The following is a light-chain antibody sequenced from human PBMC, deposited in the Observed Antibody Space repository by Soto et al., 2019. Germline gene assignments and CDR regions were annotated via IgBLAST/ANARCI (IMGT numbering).Light chain of an antibody. CDR3: QQRSNWPLT. CDR2: DAS. V-gene: IGKV3-11*01. J-gene: IGKJ4*01. CDR1: QSVSSY. Sequence: ELVLTQSPATLSLSPVERATLSCRASQSVSSYLAWYQQKPGQAPRLLIYDASNRATGIPARFSGSGSGTDFTLTISSLEPEDFAVYYCQQRSNWPLTFGGGTKVDI.